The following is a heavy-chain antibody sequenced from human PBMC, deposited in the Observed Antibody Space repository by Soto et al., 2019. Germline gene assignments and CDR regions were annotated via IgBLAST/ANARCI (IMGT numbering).Heavy chain of an antibody. D-gene: IGHD6-13*01. J-gene: IGHJ6*02. CDR2: FDPEDGET. CDR1: GYTLTELS. CDR3: ATDLGIAAAGNGNYYGMDV. Sequence: QVQLVQSGAEVKKPGASVKVSCKVSGYTLTELSMHWVRQAPGKGLEWMGGFDPEDGETIYAQKFQGRVTMTEDTSTDTAYMELSSLRSGDTAVYYCATDLGIAAAGNGNYYGMDVWGQGTTVTVSS. V-gene: IGHV1-24*01.